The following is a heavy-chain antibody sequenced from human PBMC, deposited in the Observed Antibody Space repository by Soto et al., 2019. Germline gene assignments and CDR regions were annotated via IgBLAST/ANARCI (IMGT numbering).Heavy chain of an antibody. J-gene: IGHJ6*02. Sequence: SETLSLTCTVSGGSISSGGYYWRWIRQHPGKGLEWIGYLYYSGSTYYNPSLKSRVTISVDTSKNQFSLKLSSVTAADTAVYHCASDFMSVYGTYGMDVWGQGTTVTASS. V-gene: IGHV4-31*03. CDR2: LYYSGST. D-gene: IGHD3-3*01. CDR1: GGSISSGGYY. CDR3: ASDFMSVYGTYGMDV.